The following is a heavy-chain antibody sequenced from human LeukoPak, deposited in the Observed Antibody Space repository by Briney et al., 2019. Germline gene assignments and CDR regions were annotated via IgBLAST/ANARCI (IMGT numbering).Heavy chain of an antibody. CDR1: CGSFSRCY. D-gene: IGHD6-19*01. CDR3: ATTGFSSGWTRPSGRAKPRWYSYVDV. CDR2: INHSGST. J-gene: IGHJ6*04. Sequence: SESLSLTCAVYCGSFSRCYWSSVRQPPGKRRESLGEINHSGSTNYTPSLKSPAPISVDASKNDFSRKLNAVHAAATAAYFFATTGFSSGWTRPSGRAKPRWYSYVDVWGKGTTVTVSS. V-gene: IGHV4-34*01.